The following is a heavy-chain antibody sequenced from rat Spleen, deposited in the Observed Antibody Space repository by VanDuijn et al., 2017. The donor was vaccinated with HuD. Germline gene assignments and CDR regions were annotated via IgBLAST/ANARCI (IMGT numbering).Heavy chain of an antibody. J-gene: IGHJ2*01. Sequence: EVQLVESGGDLVQPGRSLKLSCAASGFTFSNYYMAWVRQAPTKGLEWVASINYDGSSTYYRDSVKGRFTISRDNAKSTLYLQMDSLRSEDTATYYCATGGFDYWGQGVMVTVSS. CDR1: GFTFSNYY. V-gene: IGHV5-29*01. CDR2: INYDGSST. CDR3: ATGGFDY.